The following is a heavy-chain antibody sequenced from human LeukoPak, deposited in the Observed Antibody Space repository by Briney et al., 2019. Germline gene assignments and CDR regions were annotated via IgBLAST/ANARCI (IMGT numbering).Heavy chain of an antibody. CDR3: ARDGARWLQWVNLDY. D-gene: IGHD5-24*01. CDR2: INPSGGST. CDR1: GGTFSSYA. J-gene: IGHJ4*02. Sequence: ASVKVSCKASGGTFSSYAISWVRQAPGQGLEWMGIINPSGGSTSYAQKFQGRVTMTRDTSTSTVYMELSSLRSEDTAVYYCARDGARWLQWVNLDYWGQGTLVTVSS. V-gene: IGHV1-46*01.